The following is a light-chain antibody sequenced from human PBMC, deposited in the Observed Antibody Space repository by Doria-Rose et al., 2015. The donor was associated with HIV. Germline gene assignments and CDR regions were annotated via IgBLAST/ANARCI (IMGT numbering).Light chain of an antibody. CDR1: QSVSSN. CDR3: QQRSNWPPIFT. V-gene: IGKV3-11*01. CDR2: DAS. Sequence: LSLSPGERATLSCRASQSVSSNLAWYQQKPGQAPRLLIYDASNRATGIPARFSGSGSGADFTLTISSLEPEDFAVYFCQQRSNWPPIFTFGPGTKVDI. J-gene: IGKJ3*01.